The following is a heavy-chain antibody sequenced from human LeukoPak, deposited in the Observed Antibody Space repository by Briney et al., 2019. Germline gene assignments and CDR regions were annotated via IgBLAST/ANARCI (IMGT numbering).Heavy chain of an antibody. D-gene: IGHD4-11*01. J-gene: IGHJ4*02. CDR1: GGSISSDGYY. V-gene: IGHV4-31*03. Sequence: SETLSLTCTVSGGSISSDGYYWTWIRQHPGKGREWIGNIYYSGSTYYNPSLKSRVTISVDTSKNQFSLKLSSVTAADTAVYYCARGSPAVTALDYWGQGTLVTVSS. CDR3: ARGSPAVTALDY. CDR2: IYYSGST.